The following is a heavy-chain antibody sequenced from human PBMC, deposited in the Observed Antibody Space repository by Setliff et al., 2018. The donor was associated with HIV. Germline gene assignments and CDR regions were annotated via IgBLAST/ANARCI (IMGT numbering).Heavy chain of an antibody. CDR3: VKGKRSDSTSGWGYYLDA. J-gene: IGHJ6*03. CDR2: IRWDIGTK. Sequence: GGSLRLSCLGSGFTFGNYAMHWVRLAPGKGLEWVSGIRWDIGTKQYAASVRGRFTISRDNAKNSLYLEMNSLRPEDSAFYYCVKGKRSDSTSGWGYYLDAWGKGTTVTVSS. D-gene: IGHD6-19*01. V-gene: IGHV3-9*01. CDR1: GFTFGNYA.